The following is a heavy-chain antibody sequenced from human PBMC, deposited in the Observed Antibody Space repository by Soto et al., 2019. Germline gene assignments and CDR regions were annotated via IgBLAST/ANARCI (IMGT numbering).Heavy chain of an antibody. CDR3: AKDPPQGRYFDY. V-gene: IGHV3-23*01. CDR2: ISGSGGST. CDR1: GFTFSSYA. J-gene: IGHJ4*02. Sequence: GALRLSCAASGFTFSSYAMSWVRQAPGKGLEWVSAISGSGGSTYYADSVKGRFTISRDNSKNTLYLQMNSLRAEDTAVYYCAKDPPQGRYFDYWGQGTLVTVSS.